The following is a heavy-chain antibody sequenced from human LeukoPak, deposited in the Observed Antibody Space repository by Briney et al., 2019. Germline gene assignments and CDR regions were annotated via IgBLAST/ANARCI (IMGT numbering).Heavy chain of an antibody. J-gene: IGHJ3*02. V-gene: IGHV1-18*01. CDR1: GYAFSMFS. D-gene: IGHD6-19*01. CDR2: ISSYNGNT. Sequence: ASVTVSCKASGYAFSMFSFTWLRQAPGQGLEWLGWISSYNGNTTYSEKLQGRVTMTRDSSTNTAYMELRSLRSDDTAMYYCANPSSSWQDAFDMWGQGTMVTVSS. CDR3: ANPSSSWQDAFDM.